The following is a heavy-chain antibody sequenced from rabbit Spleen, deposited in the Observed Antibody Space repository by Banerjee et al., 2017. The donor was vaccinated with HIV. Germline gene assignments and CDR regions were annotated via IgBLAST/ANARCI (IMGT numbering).Heavy chain of an antibody. CDR3: ARDTGSSFSSYGMDL. J-gene: IGHJ6*01. D-gene: IGHD8-1*01. V-gene: IGHV1S40*01. CDR2: PDGGSSADT. CDR1: GFSFSTSYW. Sequence: QSLEESGGDLVKPGASLTLTCTASGFSFSTSYWICWVRQAPGKGLEWIACPDGGSSADTYYASWAKGRFTCSKASSTTVTLQMTRLTAADTATYFCARDTGSSFSSYGMDLWGQGTLVTVS.